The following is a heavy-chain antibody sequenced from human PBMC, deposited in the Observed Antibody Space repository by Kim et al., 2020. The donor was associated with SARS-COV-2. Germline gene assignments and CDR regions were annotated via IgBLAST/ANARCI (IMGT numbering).Heavy chain of an antibody. D-gene: IGHD6-6*01. CDR3: ARGGAARRGDYYGMDV. Sequence: SETLSLTCTVSGGSISSYYWSWTRQPPGKGLEWIGYIYYIGSTNYNPSLKSRVTISVDTSKNQFSLKLSSVTAADTAVYYCARGGAARRGDYYGMDVWGQGTTVTVSS. CDR1: GGSISSYY. V-gene: IGHV4-59*13. CDR2: IYYIGST. J-gene: IGHJ6*02.